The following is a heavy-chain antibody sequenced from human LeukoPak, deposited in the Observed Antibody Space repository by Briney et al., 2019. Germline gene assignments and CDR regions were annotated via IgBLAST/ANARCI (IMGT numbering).Heavy chain of an antibody. CDR3: AKGHGYCSGGSCYPALLYFDY. J-gene: IGHJ4*02. D-gene: IGHD2-15*01. CDR1: GFTFSSYG. CDR2: ISYDGSNK. Sequence: GRSLRLSCAASGFTFSSYGMHWVRQASGKGLEWVAVISYDGSNKYYADSVKGRFTISRDNSKNTLYLQMNSLRAEDTAVYYCAKGHGYCSGGSCYPALLYFDYWGQGTLVTVSS. V-gene: IGHV3-30*18.